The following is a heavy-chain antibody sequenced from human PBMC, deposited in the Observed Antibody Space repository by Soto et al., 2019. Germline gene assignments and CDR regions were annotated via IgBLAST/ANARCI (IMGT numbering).Heavy chain of an antibody. Sequence: PEAFCLTWTVSGGLISSYYWSWSRQPPGKGLEWIGYIYYSGSTNYNPSLKSRVTISVDTSKNQFSLKVSSVTAADTAVYYCAILRGTGTRLLLYMDVWGKGTTGTVSS. J-gene: IGHJ6*03. V-gene: IGHV4-59*08. D-gene: IGHD3-10*01. CDR2: IYYSGST. CDR3: AILRGTGTRLLLYMDV. CDR1: GGLISSYY.